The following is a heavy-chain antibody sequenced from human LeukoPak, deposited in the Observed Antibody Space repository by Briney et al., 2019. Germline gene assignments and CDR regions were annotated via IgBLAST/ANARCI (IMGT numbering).Heavy chain of an antibody. V-gene: IGHV4-34*01. CDR1: GGSISSYY. Sequence: SETLSLTCTVSGGSISSYYWSWIRQPPGKGLEWIGEIADSGSTNYHPSLKSRVTISGDTSKNQFSLKLSSVTAADTAVYYCARRPTYYDILTGYYTRYFDYWAQGTLVTVSS. J-gene: IGHJ4*02. CDR3: ARRPTYYDILTGYYTRYFDY. CDR2: IADSGST. D-gene: IGHD3-9*01.